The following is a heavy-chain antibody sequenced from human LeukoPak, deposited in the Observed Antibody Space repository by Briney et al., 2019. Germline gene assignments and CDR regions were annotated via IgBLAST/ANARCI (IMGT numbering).Heavy chain of an antibody. V-gene: IGHV3-30*01. CDR2: ISYDGSNK. Sequence: GGSLRLSCAASGFTFSSYAMHRVRQAPGKGLEWVAVISYDGSNKYYADSVKGRFTISRDNSKNTLYLQMNSLRAEDTAVYYCAREPYYDFWSGYYDPVLYFDYWGQGTLVTVSS. J-gene: IGHJ4*02. D-gene: IGHD3-3*01. CDR1: GFTFSSYA. CDR3: AREPYYDFWSGYYDPVLYFDY.